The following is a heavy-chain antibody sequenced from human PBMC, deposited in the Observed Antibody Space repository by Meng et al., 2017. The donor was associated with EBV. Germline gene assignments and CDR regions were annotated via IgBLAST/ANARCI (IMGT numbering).Heavy chain of an antibody. J-gene: IGHJ4*02. V-gene: IGHV2-5*02. CDR3: AHIIAARPFDY. Sequence: PFKVSGPSLVKPTQPLTLTCTFSGFSLSTRGVGVGWTRQPPGKALEWLALIYWDDDKRYSPSLKSRLTITKDTSKNQVVLTMTNMDPVDAATYYCAHIIAARPFDYWGQGTLVTVSS. D-gene: IGHD6-6*01. CDR2: IYWDDDK. CDR1: GFSLSTRGVG.